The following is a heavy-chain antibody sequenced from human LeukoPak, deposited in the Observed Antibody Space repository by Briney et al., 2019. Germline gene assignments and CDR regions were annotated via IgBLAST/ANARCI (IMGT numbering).Heavy chain of an antibody. CDR2: FDPEDGET. CDR1: GYTLTXLS. J-gene: IGHJ4*02. V-gene: IGHV1-24*01. D-gene: IGHD3-22*01. Sequence: ASVKVSCKVSGYTLTXLSTHXXXXXPGXXXXXMGGFDPEDGETIYAQKFQGRVTMTEDTSTDTAYMELSSLRSEDTAVYYCATLSGYYYIFDYWGQGTLVTVSS. CDR3: ATLSGYYYIFDY.